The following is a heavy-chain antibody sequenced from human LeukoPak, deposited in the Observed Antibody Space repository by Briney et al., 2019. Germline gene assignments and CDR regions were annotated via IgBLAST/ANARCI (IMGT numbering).Heavy chain of an antibody. CDR2: IRSKANSYAT. Sequence: GGSLRLSCAASGFTFSDSAMHWVRQASGKGLEWIGRIRSKANSYATAYAASVKGRFTISRDDSKNTAYLQMNSLKTEDTAVYYCTSAPPTVGGSRKDYWGQGTLVTVSS. CDR3: TSAPPTVGGSRKDY. D-gene: IGHD1-26*01. CDR1: GFTFSDSA. V-gene: IGHV3-73*01. J-gene: IGHJ4*02.